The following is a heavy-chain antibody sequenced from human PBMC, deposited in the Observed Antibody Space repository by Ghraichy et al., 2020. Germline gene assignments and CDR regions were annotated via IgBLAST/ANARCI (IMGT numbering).Heavy chain of an antibody. V-gene: IGHV4-59*12. CDR3: ARGPWLIRGPDQ. CDR1: DGSINTYY. CDR2: IYHTGTT. J-gene: IGHJ4*02. D-gene: IGHD6-19*01. Sequence: SETLSLTCYVSDGSINTYYWSWLRQAPGKGLEWIGYIYHTGTTNYNPSLKTRVTMSLDTSKNEVSLTVTSVIAADTAVYYCARGPWLIRGPDQWGQGTLVTVSS.